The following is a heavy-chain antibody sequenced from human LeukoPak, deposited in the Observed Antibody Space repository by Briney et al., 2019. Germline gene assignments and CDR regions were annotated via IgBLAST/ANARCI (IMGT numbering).Heavy chain of an antibody. V-gene: IGHV4-39*02. J-gene: IGHJ2*01. CDR1: GDSIISSTYY. D-gene: IGHD1-1*01. CDR2: IYYSGGT. CDR3: AREQAGNWNGWYFDL. Sequence: RASETLSLTCTISGDSIISSTYYWGWIRQPPGMGLEWIGSIYYSGGTYYNPSLRSRATMSIDTSKNQLSLRLSSVTAADTAVYYCAREQAGNWNGWYFDLWGRGTLVTVSS.